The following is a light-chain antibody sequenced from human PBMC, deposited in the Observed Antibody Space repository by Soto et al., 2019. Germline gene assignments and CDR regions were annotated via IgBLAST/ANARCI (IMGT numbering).Light chain of an antibody. Sequence: EIVVTQSPATLSVSPEEGATLSCRASQSVNSDLAWYQQKAGQAPRLLIYGASTRATGIPGRFSGSGSGTEFTLTISSLQSEDFAVYYCQQYHNWPRSLTFGGGTKVEIK. J-gene: IGKJ4*01. V-gene: IGKV3-15*01. CDR1: QSVNSD. CDR3: QQYHNWPRSLT. CDR2: GAS.